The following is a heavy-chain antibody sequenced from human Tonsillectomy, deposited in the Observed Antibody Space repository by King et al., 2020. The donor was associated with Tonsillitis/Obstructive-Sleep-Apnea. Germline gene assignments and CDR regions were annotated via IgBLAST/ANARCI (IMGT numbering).Heavy chain of an antibody. J-gene: IGHJ4*02. CDR1: GYSFTSYW. CDR2: IYPGDSDT. Sequence: VQLVESGAEVKKPGESLKISCKGSGYSFTSYWIGWVRQMPGKGLEWMGIIYPGDSDTRYRPSFQSQVTISADKSISTAYLQWSSLKASDTAMYYCARRDRRDGYNDYYFDYWGQGTLVTVSS. D-gene: IGHD5-24*01. V-gene: IGHV5-51*01. CDR3: ARRDRRDGYNDYYFDY.